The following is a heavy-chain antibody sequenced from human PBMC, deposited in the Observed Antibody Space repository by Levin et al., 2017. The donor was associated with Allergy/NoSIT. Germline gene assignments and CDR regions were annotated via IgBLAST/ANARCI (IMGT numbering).Heavy chain of an antibody. J-gene: IGHJ4*02. D-gene: IGHD3-3*01. V-gene: IGHV4-34*01. CDR2: INHSGST. Sequence: PSETLSLTCAVYGGSFSGYSWSWIRQPPGKGLEWIGEINHSGSTNYNPSLKSRVTISVDTSKRQFSLKLSSVTAADTAVYYCARGYYGYWGQGTLVTVSS. CDR3: ARGYYGY. CDR1: GGSFSGYS.